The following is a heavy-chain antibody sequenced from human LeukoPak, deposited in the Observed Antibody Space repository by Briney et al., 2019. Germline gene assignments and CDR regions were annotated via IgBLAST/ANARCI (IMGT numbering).Heavy chain of an antibody. J-gene: IGHJ4*02. D-gene: IGHD3-22*01. Sequence: SETLSLTCSVSGYSISSGFYWGWIRQPPGKGLEWIGNIFRSGSTYYNTSLKSRVTISVDTSKNQFSLKLSSVTAADTAVYYCARDNYGLLFDYWGQGTLVTVSS. V-gene: IGHV4-38-2*02. CDR2: IFRSGST. CDR3: ARDNYGLLFDY. CDR1: GYSISSGFY.